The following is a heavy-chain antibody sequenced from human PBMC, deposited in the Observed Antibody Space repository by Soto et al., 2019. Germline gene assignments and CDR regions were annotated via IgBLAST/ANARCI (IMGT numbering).Heavy chain of an antibody. D-gene: IGHD6-6*01. Sequence: SETLSLTCTVSGGSITSSSYYWGWIRQPPGKGLEWIGSIYYSGRAYYSPSLKSRVTISLDTSKNQFSLKLSSVTAADTAVYYCARLYSRSSGGWFDPWGRGARVTVS. CDR1: GGSITSSSYY. CDR3: ARLYSRSSGGWFDP. J-gene: IGHJ5*02. V-gene: IGHV4-39*07. CDR2: IYYSGRA.